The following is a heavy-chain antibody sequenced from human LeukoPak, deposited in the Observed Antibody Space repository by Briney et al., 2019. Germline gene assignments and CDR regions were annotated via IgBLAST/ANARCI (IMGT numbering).Heavy chain of an antibody. Sequence: GGSLRLSCAASGFTLSGHTMTWLRQAPGKGLEWVSIIGGRDDRTYYADSVKGRFTISRDNDKNTLYLQVDRLRAEDTAVYSCARGGMKVYPGGVSLYYGMDVWGQGTTVTVSS. D-gene: IGHD3-16*01. CDR3: ARGGMKVYPGGVSLYYGMDV. CDR1: GFTLSGHT. CDR2: IGGRDDRT. J-gene: IGHJ6*02. V-gene: IGHV3-23*01.